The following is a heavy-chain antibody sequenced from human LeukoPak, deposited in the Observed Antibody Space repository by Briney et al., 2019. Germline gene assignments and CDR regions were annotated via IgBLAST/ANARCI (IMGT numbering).Heavy chain of an antibody. CDR1: GGSISSSSYY. D-gene: IGHD1-14*01. Sequence: SETLSLTCTVSGGSISSSSYYWGWIRQPPGKGLEWIGSIYYSGSTYYNPSLKSRVTISVDTSKNQFSLKLSPVTAADTAVYYCARLSTRNYYYYYMDVWGKGTTVTVSS. CDR2: IYYSGST. CDR3: ARLSTRNYYYYYMDV. V-gene: IGHV4-39*07. J-gene: IGHJ6*03.